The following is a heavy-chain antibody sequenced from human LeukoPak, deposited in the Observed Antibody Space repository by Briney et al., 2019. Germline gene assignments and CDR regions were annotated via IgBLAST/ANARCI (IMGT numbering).Heavy chain of an antibody. CDR3: ASPIYYDSSGYYYYRGAFDI. D-gene: IGHD3-22*01. Sequence: ASVKVSCKASGYTFTSYAMHWVRQAPGQRLEWIGWINAGNGNTKYSQKFQGRVTITRDTSASTAYMELSSLRSEDTAVYYCASPIYYDSSGYYYYRGAFDIWGQGTMVTVSS. J-gene: IGHJ3*02. CDR2: INAGNGNT. CDR1: GYTFTSYA. V-gene: IGHV1-3*01.